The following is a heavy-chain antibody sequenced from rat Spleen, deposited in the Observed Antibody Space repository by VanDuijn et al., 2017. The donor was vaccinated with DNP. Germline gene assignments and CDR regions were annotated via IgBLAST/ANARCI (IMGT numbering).Heavy chain of an antibody. CDR1: GFTFSDYD. CDR3: ARHRIIRGEGAMDA. J-gene: IGHJ4*01. D-gene: IGHD4-3*01. CDR2: ISISGGST. V-gene: IGHV5-25*01. Sequence: EVQLVESGGDLVQPGRSLKLSCAASGFTFSDYDTAWVRQAPTKGLEWVASISISGGSTYYRDSVKGRFTVSRDDAKTTLYLQMDSLRSEDTATYYCARHRIIRGEGAMDAWGQGTSVTVSS.